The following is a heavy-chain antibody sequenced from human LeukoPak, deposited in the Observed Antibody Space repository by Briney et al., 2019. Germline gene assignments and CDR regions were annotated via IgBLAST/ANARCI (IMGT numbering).Heavy chain of an antibody. CDR2: ISSSSSYI. V-gene: IGHV3-21*01. Sequence: GGSLRLSCAASGFTFSSYSMNWVRQVPGKGLEWVSSISSSSSYIYYADSVKGRFTISRDNAKNSLYLQMNSLRAEDTAVYYCARDPAAAGTSDYFDYWGQGTLVTVSS. CDR1: GFTFSSYS. J-gene: IGHJ4*02. D-gene: IGHD6-13*01. CDR3: ARDPAAAGTSDYFDY.